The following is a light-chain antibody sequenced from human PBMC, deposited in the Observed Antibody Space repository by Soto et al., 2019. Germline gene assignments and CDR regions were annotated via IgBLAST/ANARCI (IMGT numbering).Light chain of an antibody. Sequence: QSVLTQPPSVSGAPGQRVTISCTGSSSNIGAGYDVHWYQQLPGKAPKLLIYGNSNRPSGVPDRFSGSKSGTSASLAITGLQADDEADYYCQSYDSSLSAAVFGGGTKVTVL. CDR1: SSNIGAGYD. J-gene: IGLJ3*02. CDR3: QSYDSSLSAAV. CDR2: GNS. V-gene: IGLV1-40*01.